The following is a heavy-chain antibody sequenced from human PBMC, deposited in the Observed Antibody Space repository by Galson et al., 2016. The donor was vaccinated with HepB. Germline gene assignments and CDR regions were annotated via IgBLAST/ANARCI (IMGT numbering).Heavy chain of an antibody. D-gene: IGHD2-2*01. Sequence: SVKVSCKASGYTFTGYGISWVRQAPGQGLEWMGWISAYNGNTYYAQRLQGRVTMTTDTSTSTAYMELRSLRPDDTAVYYCATSTSRWVNWFAPWGQGTLVTVSS. CDR2: ISAYNGNT. CDR3: ATSTSRWVNWFAP. CDR1: GYTFTGYG. J-gene: IGHJ5*02. V-gene: IGHV1-18*01.